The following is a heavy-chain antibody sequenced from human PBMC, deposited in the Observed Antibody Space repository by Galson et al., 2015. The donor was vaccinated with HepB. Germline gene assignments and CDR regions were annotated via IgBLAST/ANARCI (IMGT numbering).Heavy chain of an antibody. CDR2: ISYDGSNK. CDR1: GFTFSSYA. Sequence: SLRLSCAASGFTFSSYAMHWVRQAPGKGLEWVAVISYDGSNKYYADSVKGRFTISRDNSKNTLYLQMNSLRAEDTAVYYCARDPGGDTASYYFDYWGQGTLVTVSS. V-gene: IGHV3-30-3*01. CDR3: ARDPGGDTASYYFDY. J-gene: IGHJ4*02. D-gene: IGHD5-18*01.